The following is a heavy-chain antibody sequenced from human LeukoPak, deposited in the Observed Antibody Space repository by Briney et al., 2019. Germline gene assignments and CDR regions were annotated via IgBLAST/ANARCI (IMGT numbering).Heavy chain of an antibody. D-gene: IGHD3-10*01. V-gene: IGHV3-30*03. CDR1: GFTFSSYG. J-gene: IGHJ4*02. CDR2: ISHDGSFE. CDR3: AGPQGSGSYYFDY. Sequence: GRSLRLSCAASGFTFSSYGMHWVRQAPGKGLEWVGTISHDGSFEFYADSVKGRFTISRDSSKSTLYLQMNSLRAEDTAVYYCAGPQGSGSYYFDYWGQGTLVTVSS.